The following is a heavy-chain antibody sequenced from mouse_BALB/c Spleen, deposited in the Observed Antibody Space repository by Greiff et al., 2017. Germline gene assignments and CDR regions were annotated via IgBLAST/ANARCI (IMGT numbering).Heavy chain of an antibody. CDR3: AREQFAY. CDR1: GFTFSDYY. J-gene: IGHJ3*01. CDR2: ISDGGSYT. Sequence: EVHLVESGGGLVKPGGSLKLSCAASGFTFSDYYMYWVRQTPEKRLEWVATISDGGSYTYYPDSVKGRFTISRDKAKNNLYLQMSSLKSEDTAMYYCAREQFAYWGQGTLVTVSA. V-gene: IGHV5-4*02.